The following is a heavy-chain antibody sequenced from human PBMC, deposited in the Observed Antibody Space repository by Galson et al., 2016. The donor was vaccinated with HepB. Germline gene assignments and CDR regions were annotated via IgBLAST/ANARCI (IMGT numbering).Heavy chain of an antibody. CDR3: ARSALPRMYYSGMDV. Sequence: ETLSLTCTVSGGSISTHFWSWIRQPPGKGLEWIGYMYNSGSTDYNPSLKSRVTILVDTSKNQFSLKLTSVTAADTAVYYCARSALPRMYYSGMDVWGQGTTVTVSS. V-gene: IGHV4-59*11. D-gene: IGHD2-15*01. CDR2: MYNSGST. J-gene: IGHJ6*02. CDR1: GGSISTHF.